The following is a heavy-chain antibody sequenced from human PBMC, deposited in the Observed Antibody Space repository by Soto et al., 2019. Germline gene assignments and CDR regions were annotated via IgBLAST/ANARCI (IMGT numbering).Heavy chain of an antibody. V-gene: IGHV4-39*02. Sequence: TLSLTCTVSGGYISSGTYYWGWIRQPPGKGLEWIGSLYYTGRTYYSPSLKSRVTLSVDTSKNHFSLNLTSVTAADTAVYYCARRLARGVIGWFYPWGQGTLVTVS. CDR2: LYYTGRT. D-gene: IGHD3-10*01. J-gene: IGHJ5*02. CDR1: GGYISSGTYY. CDR3: ARRLARGVIGWFYP.